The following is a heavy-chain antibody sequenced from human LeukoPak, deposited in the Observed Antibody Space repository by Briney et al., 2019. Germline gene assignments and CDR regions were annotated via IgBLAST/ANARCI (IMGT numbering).Heavy chain of an antibody. V-gene: IGHV1-69*04. CDR2: INPILGIA. D-gene: IGHD1-26*01. J-gene: IGHJ4*02. Sequence: ASVKLSCTASGATFTSYAISWGRQAPGQGLEWMGRINPILGIANYAQTFQGRVTITADKSTSTAKMELCSLRSEDTVVFCSTRVRRLPVGHYWGERTPVTVSS. CDR1: GATFTSYA. CDR3: TRVRRLPVGHY.